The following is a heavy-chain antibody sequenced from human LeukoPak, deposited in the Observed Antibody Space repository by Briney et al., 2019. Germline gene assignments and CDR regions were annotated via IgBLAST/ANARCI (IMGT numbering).Heavy chain of an antibody. CDR3: ENFAAANQGN. Sequence: GGSLRRSCAASGFTFSSYAMSWVREAPGKGLEWVSGISGSGGRTYYADSVKGRFTISRDNSKNTPYLQMNSLRGEDKAVYYCENFAAANQGNWGQGTLVTVSS. CDR1: GFTFSSYA. D-gene: IGHD6-13*01. J-gene: IGHJ4*02. CDR2: ISGSGGRT. V-gene: IGHV3-23*01.